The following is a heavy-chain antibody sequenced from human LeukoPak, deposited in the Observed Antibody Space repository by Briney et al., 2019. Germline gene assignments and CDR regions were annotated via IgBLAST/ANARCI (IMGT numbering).Heavy chain of an antibody. V-gene: IGHV1-2*02. CDR2: INPNSGGT. J-gene: IGHJ4*02. Sequence: ASVKVSCKASGYTFTGYYMHWVRQAPGQGLEWMGWINPNSGGTNYAQKLQGRVTMTRDTSISTAYMELSRLRSDDTAAYYCARDRYYDYVWGSYRYSPFDYWGQGTLVTVSS. D-gene: IGHD3-16*02. CDR1: GYTFTGYY. CDR3: ARDRYYDYVWGSYRYSPFDY.